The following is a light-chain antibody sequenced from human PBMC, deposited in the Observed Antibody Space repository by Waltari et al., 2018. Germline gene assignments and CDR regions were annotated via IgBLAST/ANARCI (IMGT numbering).Light chain of an antibody. Sequence: EIALAQSPGTLSLSPGDRATLSSRASQSVSRSLAWYQQKPGQAPRLLIDGTSTRATGIPDRFSGSGSGTDFSLTISRLESEDFAVYYCQHYVRLPATFGQGTKVEIK. V-gene: IGKV3-20*01. CDR1: QSVSRS. CDR3: QHYVRLPAT. J-gene: IGKJ1*01. CDR2: GTS.